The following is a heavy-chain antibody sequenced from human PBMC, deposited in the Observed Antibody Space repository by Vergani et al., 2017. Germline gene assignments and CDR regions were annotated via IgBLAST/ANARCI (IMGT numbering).Heavy chain of an antibody. D-gene: IGHD3-3*01. CDR1: GYTFTSYG. V-gene: IGHV1-18*01. Sequence: VQLLESGGGLVQPGGSLRLSCAASGYTFTSYGISWVRQAPGQGLEWMGWISAYNGNTNYAQKLQGRVTMTTDTSTSTAYMELRSLRSDDTAAYYCARVVLRFPGRIDPWGQGTLVTVSS. J-gene: IGHJ5*02. CDR2: ISAYNGNT. CDR3: ARVVLRFPGRIDP.